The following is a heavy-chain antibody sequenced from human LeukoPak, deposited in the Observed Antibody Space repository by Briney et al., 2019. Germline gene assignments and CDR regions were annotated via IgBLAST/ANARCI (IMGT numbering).Heavy chain of an antibody. CDR2: IYSGGST. CDR3: ARDYYDSSGYYYGFDY. CDR1: EFSVGSNY. V-gene: IGHV3-53*01. J-gene: IGHJ4*02. Sequence: QPGGSLRLSCAASEFSVGSNYMTWVRQAPGKGLEWVSLIYSGGSTYYADSVKGRFTISRDNSKNTLYLQMNSLRAEDTAVYYCARDYYDSSGYYYGFDYWGQGTLVTVSS. D-gene: IGHD3-22*01.